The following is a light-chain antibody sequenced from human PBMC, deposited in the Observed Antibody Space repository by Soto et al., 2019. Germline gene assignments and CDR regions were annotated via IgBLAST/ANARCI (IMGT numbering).Light chain of an antibody. V-gene: IGKV1-27*01. Sequence: DIQLTQSPSSLSASVGDRVIITCRESQAISSYLAWYQQKPGKVPELLIYATSTLQSGAPSRFSGSGSGTDFTLTISSLQAEDVATYYCQKYNHAPTFGGGTKVEIK. CDR1: QAISSY. J-gene: IGKJ4*01. CDR3: QKYNHAPT. CDR2: ATS.